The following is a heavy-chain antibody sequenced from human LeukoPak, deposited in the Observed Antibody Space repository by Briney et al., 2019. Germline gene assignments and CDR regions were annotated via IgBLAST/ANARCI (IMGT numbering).Heavy chain of an antibody. CDR1: GYTFTGYY. J-gene: IGHJ6*02. CDR2: INPNSGGT. V-gene: IGHV1-2*02. Sequence: GASVKVSCKASGYTFTGYYMHWVRQAPGQGLEWMGWINPNSGGTNYAQKFQGRVTMTRDTSISTAYMELSRLRSDDTAVYYCASALPCGGDCYSTKHPSYGMDVWGQGTTVTVSS. CDR3: ASALPCGGDCYSTKHPSYGMDV. D-gene: IGHD2-21*02.